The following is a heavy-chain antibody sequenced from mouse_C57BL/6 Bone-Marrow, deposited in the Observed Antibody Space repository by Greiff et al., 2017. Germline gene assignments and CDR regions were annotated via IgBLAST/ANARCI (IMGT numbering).Heavy chain of an antibody. CDR2: ISSGSSTI. J-gene: IGHJ4*01. CDR3: ARPNYYGSSPDYYAMDY. V-gene: IGHV5-17*01. D-gene: IGHD1-1*01. CDR1: GFTFSDYG. Sequence: EVKLVESGGGLVKPGGSLKLSCAASGFTFSDYGMHWVRQAPEKVLEWVAYISSGSSTIYYADTVKGRFTISRDNAKNTLFLQMTSLRSEDTAMYYCARPNYYGSSPDYYAMDYWGQGTSVTVSS.